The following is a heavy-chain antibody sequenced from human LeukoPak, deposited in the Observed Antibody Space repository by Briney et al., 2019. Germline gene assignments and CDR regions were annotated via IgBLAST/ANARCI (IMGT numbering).Heavy chain of an antibody. CDR3: AKGAWAADGPMGNNFAS. D-gene: IGHD6-13*01. CDR1: GFTFGDYA. CDR2: IRYDESDK. Sequence: GGSLRLSCAASGFTFGDYAMTWVRQAPGKGLEWVAFIRYDESDKYYADSVKGRFTISRDNSKNTLTLQMNSLKTEDTSIYFCAKGAWAADGPMGNNFASWGQGTLVTVSS. J-gene: IGHJ4*02. V-gene: IGHV3-30*02.